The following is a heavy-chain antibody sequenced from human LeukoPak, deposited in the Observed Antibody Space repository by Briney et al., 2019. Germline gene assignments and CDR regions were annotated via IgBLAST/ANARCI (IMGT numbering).Heavy chain of an antibody. Sequence: GGSLRLSCAASGFTFSSYSMNWVRQAPGKGLEWVSYISSSSSTIYYADSVKGRFTISRDNAKNSLYLQMNSLRAEDTAVYYCARDFSPRDYYYDSSGYVDYWGQGTLVTVSS. CDR3: ARDFSPRDYYYDSSGYVDY. CDR1: GFTFSSYS. J-gene: IGHJ4*02. CDR2: ISSSSSTI. D-gene: IGHD3-22*01. V-gene: IGHV3-48*04.